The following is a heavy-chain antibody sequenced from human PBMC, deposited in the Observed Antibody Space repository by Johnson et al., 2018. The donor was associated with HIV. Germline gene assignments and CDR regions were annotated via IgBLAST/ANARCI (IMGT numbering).Heavy chain of an antibody. Sequence: VQLVESGGGLVQPGGSLRLSCVASGFTFRNYGMTSVRQAPGKGLEWVGRIKSKTDGGTTDYAAPVKGRFTISRDDSKNTLYLQMNSLKTEDTAVYYCTTVFIVGATPDAFDIWGQGTMVTVSS. D-gene: IGHD1-26*01. V-gene: IGHV3-15*01. CDR2: IKSKTDGGTT. J-gene: IGHJ3*02. CDR1: GFTFRNYG. CDR3: TTVFIVGATPDAFDI.